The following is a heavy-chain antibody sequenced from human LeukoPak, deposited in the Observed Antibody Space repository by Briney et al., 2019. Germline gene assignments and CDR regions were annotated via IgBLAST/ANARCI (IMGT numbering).Heavy chain of an antibody. D-gene: IGHD4-17*01. CDR1: GFTFSSYS. J-gene: IGHJ6*03. CDR3: ARVNIGFSVTRSLEYYYMDV. V-gene: IGHV3-48*04. Sequence: GSLRLSCAASGFTFSSYSMSWIRQAPGKGLEWVSYISSSGSTIYYADSVKGRFTISRDNAKNSLYLQMNSLRAEDTAVYYCARVNIGFSVTRSLEYYYMDVWGKGTTVTVSS. CDR2: ISSSGSTI.